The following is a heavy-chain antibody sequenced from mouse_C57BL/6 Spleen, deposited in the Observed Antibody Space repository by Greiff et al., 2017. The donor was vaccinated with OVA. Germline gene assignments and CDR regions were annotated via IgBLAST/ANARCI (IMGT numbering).Heavy chain of an antibody. J-gene: IGHJ1*03. CDR1: GYTFTSYW. CDR2: IYPSDSET. CDR3: ARSPSYYGSTKGYCDV. D-gene: IGHD1-1*01. Sequence: VQLQQPGAELVRPGSSVKLSCKASGYTFTSYWMDWVKQRPGQGLEWIGNIYPSDSETHYNQKFKDKATLTVDKSSSTAYMQLSRLTSEDSAVDYCARSPSYYGSTKGYCDVWGTGTTVTVSS. V-gene: IGHV1-61*01.